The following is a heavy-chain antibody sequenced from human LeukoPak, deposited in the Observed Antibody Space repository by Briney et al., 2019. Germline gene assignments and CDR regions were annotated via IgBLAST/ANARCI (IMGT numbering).Heavy chain of an antibody. J-gene: IGHJ6*02. Sequence: GASVKVSCKVSGGTFSSYAINWVRQAPGQGLEWMGRIIPILGIANYAQRFQGRLTINADKSTSTAYMELSSLRSEDTAVYYCARLSRSTPYYYGMDVWGQGTTVTVSS. CDR2: IIPILGIA. V-gene: IGHV1-69*04. CDR3: ARLSRSTPYYYGMDV. CDR1: GGTFSSYA. D-gene: IGHD2-15*01.